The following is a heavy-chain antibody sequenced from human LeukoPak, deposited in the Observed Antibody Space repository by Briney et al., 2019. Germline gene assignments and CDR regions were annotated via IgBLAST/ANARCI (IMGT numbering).Heavy chain of an antibody. CDR2: IYHSGST. J-gene: IGHJ1*01. Sequence: SETLSLTCAVSGGSISSDGYSWSWIRQPPGKGLEWIGYIYHSGSTYYNPSLKSRVTISVDRSKNQFSLKLSSVTAADTAVYYCASIVVVTAILHWGQGTLVTVSS. D-gene: IGHD2-21*02. CDR1: GGSISSDGYS. CDR3: ASIVVVTAILH. V-gene: IGHV4-30-2*01.